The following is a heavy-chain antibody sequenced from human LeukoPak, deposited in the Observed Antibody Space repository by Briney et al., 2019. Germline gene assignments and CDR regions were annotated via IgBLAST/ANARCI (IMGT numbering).Heavy chain of an antibody. Sequence: GGSLRLSCAASGFTFSSYSMNWVRQAPGKGLEWVSYISSSSSTIYYADSVKGRFTISRDNAKNSLYLQMNSLRAEDTAVYYCATDKYARSDYWGQGTLVTVSS. V-gene: IGHV3-48*04. J-gene: IGHJ4*02. D-gene: IGHD2-2*01. CDR3: ATDKYARSDY. CDR1: GFTFSSYS. CDR2: ISSSSSTI.